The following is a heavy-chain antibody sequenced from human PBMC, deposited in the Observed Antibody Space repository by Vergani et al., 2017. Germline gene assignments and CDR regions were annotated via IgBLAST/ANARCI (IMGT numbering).Heavy chain of an antibody. CDR2: ISWNSGSI. CDR1: GFTFDDYA. V-gene: IGHV3-9*01. Sequence: EVQLVESGGGLVQPGRSLRLSCAASGFTFDDYAMHWVRQAPGKGLEWVSGISWNSGSIGYADSVKGRFTISRDNAKNSLYLQMNSLRAEDTALYYCATGLLLPYCSGGSCYTGLYYYGMDVWGQGTTVTVSS. J-gene: IGHJ6*02. D-gene: IGHD2-15*01. CDR3: ATGLLLPYCSGGSCYTGLYYYGMDV.